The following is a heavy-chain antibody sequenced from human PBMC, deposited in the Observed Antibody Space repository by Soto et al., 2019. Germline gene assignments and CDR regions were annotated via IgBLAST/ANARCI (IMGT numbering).Heavy chain of an antibody. CDR3: ARVVLEWLPTSGFDF. CDR1: GFSFTSYG. D-gene: IGHD3-3*01. CDR2: ITAENGNT. J-gene: IGHJ4*02. V-gene: IGHV1-18*04. Sequence: QIQLVQSGAEVKKPGASVKVSCKASGFSFTSYGITWVRQAPGQGPEWLGWITAENGNTNYAQKFQGRATLTTDRATNTADMELRGLRSDDTALYYCARVVLEWLPTSGFDFWGQGTLVTVSS.